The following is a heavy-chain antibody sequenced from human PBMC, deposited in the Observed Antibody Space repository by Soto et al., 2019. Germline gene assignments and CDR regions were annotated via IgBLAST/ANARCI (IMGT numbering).Heavy chain of an antibody. CDR1: GFTFSDYG. D-gene: IGHD6-19*01. CDR2: IWFDGDNK. Sequence: QVQLVESGGGVVQPGRALRLSCVASGFTFSDYGMHWVRQAPGKGLEWVAAIWFDGDNKFYADSVKGRFTISRDNSKNTLYLQMNSLSGDDTAVYYGARAHSSTWYNGMDVWGQGTTVTVYS. CDR3: ARAHSSTWYNGMDV. V-gene: IGHV3-33*01. J-gene: IGHJ6*02.